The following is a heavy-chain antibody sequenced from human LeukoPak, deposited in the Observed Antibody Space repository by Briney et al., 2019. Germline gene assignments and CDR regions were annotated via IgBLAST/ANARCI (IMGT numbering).Heavy chain of an antibody. CDR1: GYTFTSYA. J-gene: IGHJ4*02. V-gene: IGHV1-18*01. Sequence: ASVKASCKASGYTFTSYAMNWVRQAPGQGLEWMGWISAYNGNTNYAQKLQGRVTMTTDTSTSTAYMELRSLRSDDTAVYYCARGWSSGWQTDWGQGTLVTVSS. D-gene: IGHD6-19*01. CDR3: ARGWSSGWQTD. CDR2: ISAYNGNT.